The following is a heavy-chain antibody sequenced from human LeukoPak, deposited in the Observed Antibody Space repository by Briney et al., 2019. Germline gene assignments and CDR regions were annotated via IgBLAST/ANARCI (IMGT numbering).Heavy chain of an antibody. V-gene: IGHV3-30*19. CDR1: GFTFSSYG. J-gene: IGHJ5*02. CDR3: ARDYSVVVAATPYNWFDP. CDR2: ISYDGSNK. Sequence: PGGSLRLSCVASGFTFSSYGMHWVRQAPGKGLEWVAVISYDGSNKYYADSVKGRFTISRDNSKNTLYLQMNSLRAEDTAVYYCARDYSVVVAATPYNWFDPWGQGTLVTVSS. D-gene: IGHD2-15*01.